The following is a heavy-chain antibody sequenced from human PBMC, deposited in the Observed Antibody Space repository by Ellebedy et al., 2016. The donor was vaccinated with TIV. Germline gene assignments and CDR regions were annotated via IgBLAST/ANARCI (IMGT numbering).Heavy chain of an antibody. V-gene: IGHV1-18*01. CDR2: IGTYSGHT. J-gene: IGHJ4*02. Sequence: AASVKVSCKASGYTFTSFGITWARHAPGQGPEWMGWIGTYSGHTNYARKFQGRVTMTTDTSTSTAYMELRSLRSDDTAVYYCARGMYVGAPDMGRGDYWGQGTLVTVSS. CDR3: ARGMYVGAPDMGRGDY. D-gene: IGHD3-10*01. CDR1: GYTFTSFG.